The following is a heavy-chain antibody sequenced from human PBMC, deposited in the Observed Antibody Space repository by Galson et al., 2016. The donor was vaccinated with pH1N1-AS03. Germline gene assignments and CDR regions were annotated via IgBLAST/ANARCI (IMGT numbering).Heavy chain of an antibody. V-gene: IGHV3-30*03. D-gene: IGHD2-8*01. J-gene: IGHJ4*02. Sequence: SLRLSCAASGFTFSSYGMHWVRQAPGKGLEWVAVISYDGSNKYYADSVKGRFTISRDNSTTTLYLQMNSLRAEDTAVYFCASESLYGGYYFDYWGQGALVTVSS. CDR3: ASESLYGGYYFDY. CDR1: GFTFSSYG. CDR2: ISYDGSNK.